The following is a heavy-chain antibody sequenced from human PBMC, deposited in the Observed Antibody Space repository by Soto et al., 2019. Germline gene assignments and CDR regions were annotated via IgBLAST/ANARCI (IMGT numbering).Heavy chain of an antibody. V-gene: IGHV4-61*01. CDR3: ARDQYGFRSGSYYYAMEV. Sequence: PSETLSLTCTVSGGSVSSESHYWSWIRQTPGKGLEWIGYIYYTGSTNYNPSLKGRVTMSVDTSRDQVSLRLRSVTRADTAVYYCARDQYGFRSGSYYYAMEVWGKGTKVT. CDR2: IYYTGST. D-gene: IGHD3-3*01. J-gene: IGHJ6*03. CDR1: GGSVSSESHY.